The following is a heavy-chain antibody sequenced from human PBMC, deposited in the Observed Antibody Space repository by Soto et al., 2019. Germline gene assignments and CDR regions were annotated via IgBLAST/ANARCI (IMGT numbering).Heavy chain of an antibody. V-gene: IGHV3-11*01. D-gene: IGHD4-17*01. CDR3: ARDGGMSTVTTGDY. CDR1: GFTFSDYY. CDR2: ISGSGNTK. Sequence: GGSLRLSCEASGFTFSDYYMSWVRQAPGMGLEWVSYISGSGNTKYYADSVKGRFTISRDNAKNSLYLQMNSLRAEDTAAYYCARDGGMSTVTTGDYWGQGTLVTSPQ. J-gene: IGHJ4*02.